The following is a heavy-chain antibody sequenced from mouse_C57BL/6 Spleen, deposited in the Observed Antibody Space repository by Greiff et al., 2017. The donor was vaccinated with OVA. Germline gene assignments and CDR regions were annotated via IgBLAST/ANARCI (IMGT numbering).Heavy chain of an antibody. CDR3: ARNYCGSSSWFAY. CDR2: IYPGDGDT. J-gene: IGHJ3*01. D-gene: IGHD1-1*01. V-gene: IGHV1-82*01. CDR1: GYAFSSSW. Sequence: QVQLQQSGPELVKPGASVKISCKASGYAFSSSWMNWVKQRPGKGLEWIGRIYPGDGDTNYNGKFKGKATLTADKSSSTAYMQLSSLTSEDSAVYFCARNYCGSSSWFAYWGQGTLVTVSA.